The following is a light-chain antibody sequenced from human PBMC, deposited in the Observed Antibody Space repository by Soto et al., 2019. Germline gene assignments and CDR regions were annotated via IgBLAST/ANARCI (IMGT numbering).Light chain of an antibody. V-gene: IGKV3-20*01. J-gene: IGKJ4*01. Sequence: DIVLTQSPGTLSLSPGERVALSCRASQTVARNFLAWYQQKPGQSPRLLIYHGSNRATGIPDRFSGTASGTDFTLTISRLEPEDSAVYYCHQYASAPLTFGGGTKVEIK. CDR2: HGS. CDR3: HQYASAPLT. CDR1: QTVARNF.